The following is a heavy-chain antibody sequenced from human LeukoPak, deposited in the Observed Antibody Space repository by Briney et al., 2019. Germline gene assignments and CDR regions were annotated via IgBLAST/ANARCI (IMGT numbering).Heavy chain of an antibody. CDR2: IIPIFGTA. D-gene: IGHD3-9*01. J-gene: IGHJ4*02. V-gene: IGHV1-69*01. CDR1: GGTVRSYA. CDR3: ARGPILRYFDWLAGGNEGVNFDY. Sequence: ASETVSCKSSGGTVRSYAISWVRQAPGQGLEWVGGIIPIFGTANYAQKLQARVTITADDSTSTAYTELSSLRSEDTAVYYCARGPILRYFDWLAGGNEGVNFDYWGQGTLVTVSS.